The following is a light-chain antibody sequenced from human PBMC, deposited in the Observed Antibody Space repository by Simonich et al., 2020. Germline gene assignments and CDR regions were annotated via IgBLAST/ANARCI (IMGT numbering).Light chain of an antibody. CDR2: DVS. Sequence: QSALTQPASVSGSPGQSIPISCPGTSSDVGGYNYVSWYQHHPGKAPKLMIYDVSKRPSGVSNRFSGSKSGNTASLTISGLQAEDEADYYCSSYTSSSTWVFGGGTKLTVL. CDR3: SSYTSSSTWV. CDR1: SSDVGGYNY. J-gene: IGLJ3*02. V-gene: IGLV2-14*03.